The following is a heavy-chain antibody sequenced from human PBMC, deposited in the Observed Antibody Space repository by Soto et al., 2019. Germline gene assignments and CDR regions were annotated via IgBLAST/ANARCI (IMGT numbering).Heavy chain of an antibody. CDR3: ARDRGWFYFDY. D-gene: IGHD3-10*01. V-gene: IGHV4-30-4*01. J-gene: IGHJ4*02. Sequence: SETLSLTCTVSGGAINSGDYYWSWIRQPPGKGLEWIGYIYYSVSTYYNPSLKSRVTISVDTSKNQFSLKLSSVTAADTAVYYCARDRGWFYFDYWGQGTLVTVSS. CDR1: GGAINSGDYY. CDR2: IYYSVST.